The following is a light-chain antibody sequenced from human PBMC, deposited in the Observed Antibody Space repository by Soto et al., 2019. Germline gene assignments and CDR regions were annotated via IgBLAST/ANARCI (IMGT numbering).Light chain of an antibody. J-gene: IGKJ2*01. CDR1: QSVSSSY. Sequence: IVLTQSQGTLSVSPGERVTLSCRASQSVSSSYLAWDQQKPGQAPRLLIYGASSRATGIQDRFSGSGSGTDFTLTISRLESEDCAVYYCQKYGSSPLYTFGQGTKLEIK. V-gene: IGKV3-20*01. CDR3: QKYGSSPLYT. CDR2: GAS.